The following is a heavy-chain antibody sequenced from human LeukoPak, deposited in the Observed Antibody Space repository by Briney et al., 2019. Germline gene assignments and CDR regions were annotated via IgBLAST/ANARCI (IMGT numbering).Heavy chain of an antibody. V-gene: IGHV3-23*01. J-gene: IGHJ4*02. Sequence: GSLRLSCAASGFTFSSYAMSWVRQAPGKGLGWVSAISGSGDSTYYADSVKGRFTISRDNSKNTLYLQMNSLRAEDTAVYCCAKVFPGGSLPFDYWGQGTLVAVSS. CDR2: ISGSGDST. CDR1: GFTFSSYA. CDR3: AKVFPGGSLPFDY. D-gene: IGHD1-26*01.